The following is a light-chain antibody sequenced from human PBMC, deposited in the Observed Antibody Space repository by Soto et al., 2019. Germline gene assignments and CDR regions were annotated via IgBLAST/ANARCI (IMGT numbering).Light chain of an antibody. Sequence: DIQLTQSPSFLSPSIGESVTITCRASQVISTSLAWYQVKPGKAPKLLIYAASTLQSGVPSRFRGSGYGTDFALTISSLTPEDFATYYCQQSYNSPPITFGQGTRLEIK. J-gene: IGKJ5*01. CDR2: AAS. V-gene: IGKV1-9*01. CDR1: QVISTS. CDR3: QQSYNSPPIT.